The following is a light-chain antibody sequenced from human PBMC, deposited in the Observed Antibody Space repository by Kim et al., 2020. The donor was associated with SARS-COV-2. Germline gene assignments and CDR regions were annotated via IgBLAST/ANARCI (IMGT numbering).Light chain of an antibody. CDR2: EDK. CDR1: SGSIGSNY. CDR3: QSYDNSNWV. J-gene: IGLJ3*02. V-gene: IGLV6-57*03. Sequence: GKTVTISCTRSSGSIGSNYVQWYQQRPGSAPTTVFSEDKQRPSGVPDRFSGSIDSSSNSASLTISGLKTEDEADYYCQSYDNSNWVFGGGTKLTVL.